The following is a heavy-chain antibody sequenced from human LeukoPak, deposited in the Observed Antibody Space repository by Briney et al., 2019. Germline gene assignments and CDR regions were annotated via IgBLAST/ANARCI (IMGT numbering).Heavy chain of an antibody. CDR2: IYTGGTP. J-gene: IGHJ6*02. D-gene: IGHD3-3*01. CDR3: ARGGSIFGVVYGMDV. Sequence: GGSLRLSCVASGFTFSSNYMTWVRQAPGKGLEWVSVIYTGGTPYYADSVKGRFTISRDISKNTVYLQMNSLRAEDTAVYYCARGGSIFGVVYGMDVWGQGTTVTVSS. CDR1: GFTFSSNY. V-gene: IGHV3-53*01.